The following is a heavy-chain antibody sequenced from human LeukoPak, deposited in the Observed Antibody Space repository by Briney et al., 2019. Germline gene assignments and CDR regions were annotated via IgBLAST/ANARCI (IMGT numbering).Heavy chain of an antibody. CDR1: GFTFSNYA. J-gene: IGHJ4*02. CDR3: ATSVVVVAYFDY. CDR2: ISGSGSVT. V-gene: IGHV3-23*01. D-gene: IGHD2-15*01. Sequence: GRSLRLSCAAAGFTFSNYAMAWVRQAPGKGMEWVSAISGSGSVTNYADSVKGRFAISRDNSKNTLYLQMNSLRAEDTAVYYRATSVVVVAYFDYWGQGTLVTVSS.